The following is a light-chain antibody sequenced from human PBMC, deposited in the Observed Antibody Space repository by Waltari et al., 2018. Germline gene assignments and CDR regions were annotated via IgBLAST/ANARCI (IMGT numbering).Light chain of an antibody. CDR1: KLGDKY. J-gene: IGLJ2*01. V-gene: IGLV3-1*01. CDR3: QAWDSGVV. Sequence: SYELTQPPSGSVSPGQTGSITCSGDKLGDKYVCWYQQKPGHSPGVVIYQDSLRLSWIPERFSGSNSGNTATLPISGTQPVDDADYYCQAWDSGVVFGGGTKLTVL. CDR2: QDS.